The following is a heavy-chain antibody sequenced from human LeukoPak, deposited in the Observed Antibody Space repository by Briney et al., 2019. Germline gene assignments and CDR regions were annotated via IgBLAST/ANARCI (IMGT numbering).Heavy chain of an antibody. CDR2: ITHSGST. D-gene: IGHD2-2*01. CDR3: ARGHIVVGPSALFRRLGVYYFDY. CDR1: GESFSGHY. Sequence: SETLSLTCAVYGESFSGHYWSWIRQPPGKGLEWIGEITHSGSTNHNPSLKSRVSISVDTSKNQFSLKMRSVTAADTAVYYCARGHIVVGPSALFRRLGVYYFDYWGQGTLVSVSS. J-gene: IGHJ4*02. V-gene: IGHV4-34*01.